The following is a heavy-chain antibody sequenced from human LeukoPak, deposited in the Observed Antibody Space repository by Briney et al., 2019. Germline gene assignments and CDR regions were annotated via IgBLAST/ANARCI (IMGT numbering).Heavy chain of an antibody. Sequence: ASVKVSCKASGYTFTSYYMHWVRQAPGQGLEWMGIINPSGGSTSYAQKFQGRVTMTRDTSTSTVYMELSSLRSEDTAVYYCARDREKQQLVYYYYGMDVWGQGTTVTVSS. CDR1: GYTFTSYY. CDR3: ARDREKQQLVYYYYGMDV. J-gene: IGHJ6*02. D-gene: IGHD6-13*01. V-gene: IGHV1-46*01. CDR2: INPSGGST.